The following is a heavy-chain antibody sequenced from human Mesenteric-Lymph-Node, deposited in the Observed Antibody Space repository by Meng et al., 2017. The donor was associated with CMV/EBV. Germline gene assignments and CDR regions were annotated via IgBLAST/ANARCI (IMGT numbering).Heavy chain of an antibody. CDR3: ARDSCSSTSCHVKYYYYGMDV. Sequence: GGSLRLSCAASGFTFSDYYMSWIRQAPGKGLEWVSYISSSGSTIYYADSVKGRFTISRDNAKNSLYLQMNSLRAEDTAVYYCARDSCSSTSCHVKYYYYGMDVWGQGTTVTVSS. CDR1: GFTFSDYY. J-gene: IGHJ6*02. CDR2: ISSSGSTI. V-gene: IGHV3-11*01. D-gene: IGHD2-2*01.